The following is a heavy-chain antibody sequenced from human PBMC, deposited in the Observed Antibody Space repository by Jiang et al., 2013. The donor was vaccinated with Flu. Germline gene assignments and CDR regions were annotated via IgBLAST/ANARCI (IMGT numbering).Heavy chain of an antibody. CDR2: IIPIFGTA. CDR3: ARGSLRGGSYYPGY. V-gene: IGHV1-69*01. D-gene: IGHD1-26*01. Sequence: SWVRQAPGQGLEWMGGIIPIFGTANYAQKFQGRVTITADESTSTAYMELSSLRSEDTAVYYCARGSLRGGSYYPGYWGQGTLVTVSS. J-gene: IGHJ4*02.